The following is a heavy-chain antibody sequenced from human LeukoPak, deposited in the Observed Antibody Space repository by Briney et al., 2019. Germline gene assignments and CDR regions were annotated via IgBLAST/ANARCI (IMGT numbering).Heavy chain of an antibody. CDR2: ISSSGSTI. CDR3: ARRVSVAEYDY. CDR1: GFTFSDYY. D-gene: IGHD6-19*01. Sequence: GGSLRLSCAASGFTFSDYYVSWIRQAPGKGLEWVSYISSSGSTIYYADSVKGRFTISRDNAKNSLYLQMNSLRAEDTAVYYCARRVSVAEYDYWGQGTLVTVSS. V-gene: IGHV3-11*01. J-gene: IGHJ4*02.